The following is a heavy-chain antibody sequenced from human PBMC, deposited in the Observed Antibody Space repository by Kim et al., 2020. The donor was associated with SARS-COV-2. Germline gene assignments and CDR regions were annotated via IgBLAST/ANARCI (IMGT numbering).Heavy chain of an antibody. V-gene: IGHV1-8*01. Sequence: AVKVSCKASGYTFTSYDINWVRQATGQGLEWMGWMNPNSGNTGYAQKFQGRVTMTRNTSISTAYMELSSLRSEDTAVYYCARGDSSSWYEVWFDPWGQGTLVTVSS. CDR3: ARGDSSSWYEVWFDP. CDR1: GYTFTSYD. D-gene: IGHD6-13*01. CDR2: MNPNSGNT. J-gene: IGHJ5*02.